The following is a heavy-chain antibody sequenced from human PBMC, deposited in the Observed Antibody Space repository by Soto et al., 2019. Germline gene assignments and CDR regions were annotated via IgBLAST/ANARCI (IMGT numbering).Heavy chain of an antibody. CDR3: ARPLGYCNSSNCWHAFDI. CDR2: INAGTGDT. D-gene: IGHD2-2*03. CDR1: GYTFTSYA. V-gene: IGHV1-3*01. Sequence: QVHLVQSGAEVKKPGASVKVSCKASGYTFTSYAIHWVRQAPGQRLEWMGWINAGTGDTKYSQKFQGRVTITRDTSATTAYMELSSLRSEDTAGYYCARPLGYCNSSNCWHAFDIWGQGTMVTVSS. J-gene: IGHJ3*02.